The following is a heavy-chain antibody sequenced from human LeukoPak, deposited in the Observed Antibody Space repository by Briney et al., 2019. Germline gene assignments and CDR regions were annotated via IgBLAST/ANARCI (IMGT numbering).Heavy chain of an antibody. V-gene: IGHV4-59*01. CDR3: ARARQPTYYDSSGYNDY. J-gene: IGHJ4*02. CDR2: IYYSGST. Sequence: SETLSLTCTVSGGSISSYYWSWIRQPPGKGLEWIGYIYYSGSTNYNPSLKSRVTISVDTSKNQFSLKLSSVTAADTAVYYCARARQPTYYDSSGYNDYWGQGTLVTVSS. D-gene: IGHD3-22*01. CDR1: GGSISSYY.